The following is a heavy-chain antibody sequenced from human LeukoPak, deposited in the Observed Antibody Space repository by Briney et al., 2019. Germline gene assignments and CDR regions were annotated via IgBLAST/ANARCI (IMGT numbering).Heavy chain of an antibody. D-gene: IGHD5-18*01. V-gene: IGHV4-61*02. J-gene: IGHJ4*02. Sequence: PSETLSLTCSVSGGSISSGSYYWSWIRQPAGKGLEWIGRIYTTEKTNYNPSLKSRVTISVDTSKNQFSLKLSSVTAADTAVYYCASRMVGRIQLFSYWGQGTLVTVSS. CDR3: ASRMVGRIQLFSY. CDR1: GGSISSGSYY. CDR2: IYTTEKT.